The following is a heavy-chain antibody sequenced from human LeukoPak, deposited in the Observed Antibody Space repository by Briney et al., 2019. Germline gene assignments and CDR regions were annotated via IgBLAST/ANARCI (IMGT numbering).Heavy chain of an antibody. V-gene: IGHV3-30*18. J-gene: IGHJ4*02. Sequence: GGSLRLSCAASGFTFSSYGMHWVRQAPGKGLEWVAVISYDGSNKYYADSVKGRFTISRDNSKNTLYLQMNSLRAEDTAVYYCAKDGYIAAAPLDYWGQGTLVNVSS. CDR3: AKDGYIAAAPLDY. CDR2: ISYDGSNK. CDR1: GFTFSSYG. D-gene: IGHD6-13*01.